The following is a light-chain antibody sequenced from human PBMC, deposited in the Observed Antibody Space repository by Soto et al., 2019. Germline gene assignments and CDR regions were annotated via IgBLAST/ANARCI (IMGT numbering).Light chain of an antibody. CDR2: AAS. CDR3: QQSYSTPWT. CDR1: QTISSY. J-gene: IGKJ1*01. Sequence: DSQMTQSPSTLSGSLGERIPITCRASQTISSYLNWYQQKPGKAPKLLIYAASSLQSGVPSRFSGSGSGTDFTLTISSLQPEDFATYYCQQSYSTPWTFGQGTKVDI. V-gene: IGKV1-39*01.